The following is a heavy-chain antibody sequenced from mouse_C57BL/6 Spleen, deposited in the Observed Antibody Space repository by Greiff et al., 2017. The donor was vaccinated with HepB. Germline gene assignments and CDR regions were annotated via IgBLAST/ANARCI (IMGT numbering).Heavy chain of an antibody. V-gene: IGHV5-4*03. J-gene: IGHJ2*01. CDR1: GFTFSSYA. CDR3: ARLGYFDY. Sequence: EVKLVESGGGLVKPGGSLKLSCAASGFTFSSYAMSWVRQTPEKRLEWVATISDGGSYTYYPDNVKGRYTISRDNAKNNLYLQMSHLKSEDTAMYYCARLGYFDYWGQGTTLTVSS. CDR2: ISDGGSYT.